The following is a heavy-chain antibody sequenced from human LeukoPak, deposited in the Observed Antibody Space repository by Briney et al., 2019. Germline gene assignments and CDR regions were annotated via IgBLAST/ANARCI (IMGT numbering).Heavy chain of an antibody. Sequence: SETLSLTCTVSGGSISSGDYYRSWIRQPPGKGLEWIGYIYYSGSTYYNPSLKSRVTISVDTSKNQFSLKLSSVTAADTAVYYCARRGVPAAISYFDYWGQGTLVTVSS. V-gene: IGHV4-30-4*08. CDR2: IYYSGST. D-gene: IGHD2-2*01. CDR1: GGSISSGDYY. J-gene: IGHJ4*02. CDR3: ARRGVPAAISYFDY.